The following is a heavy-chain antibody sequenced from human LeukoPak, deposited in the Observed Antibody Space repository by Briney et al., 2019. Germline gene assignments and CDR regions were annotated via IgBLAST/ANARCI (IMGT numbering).Heavy chain of an antibody. Sequence: GGSLRLSCAASGNYWMHWVRQAPGKGLVWVSHVNSDGSWTSHADSVKGRFTISKDNAKNSLYLQMNGLRAEDTAVYYCARDIAAAGTFDYWGQGTLVTVSS. D-gene: IGHD6-13*01. CDR1: GNYW. V-gene: IGHV3-74*01. CDR2: VNSDGSWT. J-gene: IGHJ4*02. CDR3: ARDIAAAGTFDY.